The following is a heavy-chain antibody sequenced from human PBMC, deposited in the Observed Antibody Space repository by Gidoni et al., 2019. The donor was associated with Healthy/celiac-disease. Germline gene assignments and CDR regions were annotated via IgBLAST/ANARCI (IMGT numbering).Heavy chain of an antibody. CDR3: ARTRDVWFGP. V-gene: IGHV1-8*01. J-gene: IGHJ5*02. Sequence: QLQLVQSGADMTKPGTSVKVSCKASGYTFTSYDINWVRHATGQGLEGMGWMNPNSGNTDYAQKFQGRITMTRNTSRSKAYMELSSLRSEDTAVYYCARTRDVWFGPWGQGTLVTVSS. CDR2: MNPNSGNT. CDR1: GYTFTSYD.